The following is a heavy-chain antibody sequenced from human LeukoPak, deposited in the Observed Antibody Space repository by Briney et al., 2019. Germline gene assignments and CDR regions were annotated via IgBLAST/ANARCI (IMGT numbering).Heavy chain of an antibody. CDR1: GFIFDDYA. CDR2: ISWESGKI. J-gene: IGHJ6*02. V-gene: IGHV3-9*01. CDR3: AKDIRAYDYHGMDV. Sequence: GGSLRLSCAASGFIFDDYAMHWVRHAPGKGLEWVSGISWESGKIDYADSVRGRFTISRDNAKNSLYLQMSSLRADDTALYYCAKDIRAYDYHGMDVWGQGPTVTVSS.